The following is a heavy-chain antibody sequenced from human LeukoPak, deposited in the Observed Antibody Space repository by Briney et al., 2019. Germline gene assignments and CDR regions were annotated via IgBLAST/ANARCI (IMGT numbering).Heavy chain of an antibody. V-gene: IGHV3-33*08. CDR3: AREPGPVWSDY. D-gene: IGHD2-8*01. CDR1: GFTFSSYG. Sequence: GRSLRLSCAASGFTFSSYGMHWVRQVPGKGLEWVALIWYDGSNKYYSDSVKGRFTISRDNSKNTLYLQMNSLRAEDTAVYYCAREPGPVWSDYWGQGTLVTVSS. CDR2: IWYDGSNK. J-gene: IGHJ4*02.